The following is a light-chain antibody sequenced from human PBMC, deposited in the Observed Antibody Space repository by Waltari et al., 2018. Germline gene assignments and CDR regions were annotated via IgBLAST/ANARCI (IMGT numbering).Light chain of an antibody. CDR2: DAS. Sequence: EIVLTQSPATLSLSPGERATLSCRASQSVSSYLAWYQPKPGQAPRLLIYDASNRATGIPARFSGSGSGTDFTLTISSLEPEDFAGYYCQQRSNWPRGTFGPGTKVDIK. V-gene: IGKV3-11*01. J-gene: IGKJ3*01. CDR1: QSVSSY. CDR3: QQRSNWPRGT.